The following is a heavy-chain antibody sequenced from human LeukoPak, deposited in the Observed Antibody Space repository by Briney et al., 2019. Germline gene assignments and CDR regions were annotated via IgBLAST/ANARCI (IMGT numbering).Heavy chain of an antibody. CDR3: ARVEGKKGYYYGMDV. CDR1: GGSFSGYC. D-gene: IGHD3-3*01. V-gene: IGHV4-34*01. CDR2: INHSGST. Sequence: SETLSLTCAVYGGSFSGYCWNWIRQSPGKGLEWIGEINHSGSTNYNPSLKSRVTISVDTSKNQFSLKLSSVTTADTAVYYCARVEGKKGYYYGMDVWGQGTTVTVSS. J-gene: IGHJ6*02.